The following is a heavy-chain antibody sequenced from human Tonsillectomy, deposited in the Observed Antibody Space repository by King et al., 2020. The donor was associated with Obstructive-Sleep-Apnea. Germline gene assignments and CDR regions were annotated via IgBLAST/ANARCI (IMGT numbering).Heavy chain of an antibody. Sequence: VQLVESGGGLVQPGGSLRLSCAASGFTVSSNYMSWVRQAPGKGLEWVSVIYSGGSTHYADSVKGRFTISRDNSQNTLYLQMNSLRAEDTAVYYCARVFGSGICLGYWGQGTLVTVSS. D-gene: IGHD3-10*01. J-gene: IGHJ4*02. V-gene: IGHV3-66*01. CDR1: GFTVSSNY. CDR2: IYSGGST. CDR3: ARVFGSGICLGY.